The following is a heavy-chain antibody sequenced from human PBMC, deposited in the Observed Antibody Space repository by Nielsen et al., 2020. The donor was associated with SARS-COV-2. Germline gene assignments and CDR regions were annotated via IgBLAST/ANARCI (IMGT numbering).Heavy chain of an antibody. D-gene: IGHD3-16*02. CDR1: GGSISSSSYY. Sequence: SETLSLTCTVSGGSISSSSYYWGWIRQPPGKGLEWIGSIYYSGITYYNPSLKSRVTISVDTSKNQFSLKLSSVTAADTAVYYCATTSDYVWGSYRGGCMDVWGQGTTVTVSS. J-gene: IGHJ6*02. V-gene: IGHV4-39*07. CDR3: ATTSDYVWGSYRGGCMDV. CDR2: IYYSGIT.